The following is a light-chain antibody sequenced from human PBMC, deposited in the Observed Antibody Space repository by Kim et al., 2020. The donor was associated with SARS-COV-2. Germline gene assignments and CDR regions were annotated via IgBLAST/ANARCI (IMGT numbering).Light chain of an antibody. V-gene: IGLV3-19*01. J-gene: IGLJ2*01. CDR3: NSRDSSGNVV. CDR1: SLRSYY. CDR2: GKN. Sequence: SSELTQDPAESVALGQTVRITCQGDSLRSYYASWYQQKPGQAPVLVIYGKNNRPSGIPDRFSGSSSGNTASLTITGAQAEDEADYYCNSRDSSGNVVFGGGTQLTV.